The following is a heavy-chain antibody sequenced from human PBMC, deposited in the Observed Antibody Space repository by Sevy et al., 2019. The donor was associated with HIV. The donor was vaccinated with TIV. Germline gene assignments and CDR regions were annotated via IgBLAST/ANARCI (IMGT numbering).Heavy chain of an antibody. CDR3: ARDSVDVGATRFDY. Sequence: SGCLRLSCAASGFTFSSYEMNWVRQAPGKGLERVSYISSSGSTIYYADSVKGRFTISRDNAKNSLYLQMNSLRVEDTAVYYCARDSVDVGATRFDYWGQGTLVIVSS. J-gene: IGHJ4*02. CDR2: ISSSGSTI. D-gene: IGHD1-26*01. CDR1: GFTFSSYE. V-gene: IGHV3-48*03.